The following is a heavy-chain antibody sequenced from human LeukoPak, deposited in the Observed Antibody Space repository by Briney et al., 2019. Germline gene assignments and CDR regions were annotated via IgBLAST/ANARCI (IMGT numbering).Heavy chain of an antibody. Sequence: GGSLRLSCAASGFTFSSYSMNWVRQAPGKGLEWVSSISSSSSYIYYADSVKGRFTISRDNAKNSLYLQMNSLRAEDTAVYYCARGSRGSCRGVYCYPLDYWGQGTLVTVSS. V-gene: IGHV3-21*01. CDR2: ISSSSSYI. D-gene: IGHD2-15*01. J-gene: IGHJ4*02. CDR3: ARGSRGSCRGVYCYPLDY. CDR1: GFTFSSYS.